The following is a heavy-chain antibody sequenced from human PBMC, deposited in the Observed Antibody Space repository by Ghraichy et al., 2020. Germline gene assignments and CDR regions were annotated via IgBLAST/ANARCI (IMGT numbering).Heavy chain of an antibody. V-gene: IGHV1-2*02. CDR3: AREVIVGTTSFPGDS. Sequence: ASVKVSCKTSGYSFNDYYLHWVRQAPGQGLEWMGWINPNRGITNYAQKFQGRVTMTGDTSISTVYMQLNSLKSDDTAVYFCAREVIVGTTSFPGDSWGQGTLVTVSS. CDR2: INPNRGIT. J-gene: IGHJ4*02. CDR1: GYSFNDYY. D-gene: IGHD1-26*01.